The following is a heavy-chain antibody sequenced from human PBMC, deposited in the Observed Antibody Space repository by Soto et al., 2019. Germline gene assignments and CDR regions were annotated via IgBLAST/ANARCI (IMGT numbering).Heavy chain of an antibody. D-gene: IGHD3-22*01. J-gene: IGHJ4*02. Sequence: GESLKISCKGSGYSFTSYWISWVRQMPGKGLEWMGRIDPSDSYTNYSPSFQGHVTISADKSISTAYLQWSSLKASDTAMYYCERRPAGSVYDSSGLDYWGQGTLVTVTA. V-gene: IGHV5-10-1*01. CDR1: GYSFTSYW. CDR2: IDPSDSYT. CDR3: ERRPAGSVYDSSGLDY.